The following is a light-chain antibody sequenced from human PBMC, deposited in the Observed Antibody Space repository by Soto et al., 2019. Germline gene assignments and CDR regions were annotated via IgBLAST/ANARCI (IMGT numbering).Light chain of an antibody. CDR2: GAS. Sequence: EVVMTQSPTTLSVSPGERATLSCMASQSVSSNLAWYQQKPGQAPRLLIYGASTRATGIPARFSGSGSGTEFTHTSSTLQSEDFALYYEQQYNNCPPWTFGQGTKVEIK. CDR1: QSVSSN. V-gene: IGKV3-15*01. CDR3: QQYNNCPPWT. J-gene: IGKJ1*01.